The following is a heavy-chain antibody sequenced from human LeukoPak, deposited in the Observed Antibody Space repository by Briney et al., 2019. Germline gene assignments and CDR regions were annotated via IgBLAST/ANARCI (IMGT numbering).Heavy chain of an antibody. CDR2: ISRGGDVT. CDR3: AARPGEVAVPYDY. J-gene: IGHJ4*02. D-gene: IGHD2-15*01. Sequence: GGSLRLSFTASGFTFNTYAMTWVRQAPGKGLGWVSLISRGGDVTYYTDSVTGRFTISRDSSKNTLYLQMHSLRAEDTAVYYCAARPGEVAVPYDYWGQGTLVTVSS. V-gene: IGHV3-23*01. CDR1: GFTFNTYA.